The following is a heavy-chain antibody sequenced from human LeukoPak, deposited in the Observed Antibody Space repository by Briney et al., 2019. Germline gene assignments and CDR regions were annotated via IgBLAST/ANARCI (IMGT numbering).Heavy chain of an antibody. V-gene: IGHV4-38-2*02. D-gene: IGHD3-22*01. Sequence: NPSETLSLTCTVSGHSIINSYYWGWIRQPPGKGLEWIGSIYHSGSTYYNPSLKSRLTISVDTSKNQFSLKLNSVTAADTAVYYCARAVDSSGFSSFQYWGQGTLVTVSS. CDR3: ARAVDSSGFSSFQY. J-gene: IGHJ1*01. CDR1: GHSIINSYY. CDR2: IYHSGST.